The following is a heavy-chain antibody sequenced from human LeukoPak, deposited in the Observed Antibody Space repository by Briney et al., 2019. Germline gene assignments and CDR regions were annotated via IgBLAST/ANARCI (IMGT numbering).Heavy chain of an antibody. CDR1: GYTFTNYG. CDR2: ISAYNGDT. J-gene: IGHJ4*02. CDR3: ARDLPDLTYSYDSSGLDY. Sequence: ASVKVFCKASGYTFTNYGISWVRQAPGQWLEWMGWISAYNGDTNYAQMLQGRVTLTTEASTNTAYMELRSLRSDDTAVYYCARDLPDLTYSYDSSGLDYWGQGTLVTVST. D-gene: IGHD3-22*01. V-gene: IGHV1-18*01.